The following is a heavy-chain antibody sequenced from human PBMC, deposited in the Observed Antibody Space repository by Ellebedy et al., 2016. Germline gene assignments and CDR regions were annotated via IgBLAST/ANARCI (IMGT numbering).Heavy chain of an antibody. D-gene: IGHD5-18*01. Sequence: GESLKISCAASGFTFSNAWMNWVRQAPGKGLEWVGRIKSKTDCGAADYSAPVKGSFTIPRDDSKNTLYLQMNSLKTEDTAAYFCTTVYRYNYDSVWGQGTLVTVSS. CDR3: TTVYRYNYDSV. J-gene: IGHJ4*02. V-gene: IGHV3-15*01. CDR1: GFTFSNAW. CDR2: IKSKTDCGAA.